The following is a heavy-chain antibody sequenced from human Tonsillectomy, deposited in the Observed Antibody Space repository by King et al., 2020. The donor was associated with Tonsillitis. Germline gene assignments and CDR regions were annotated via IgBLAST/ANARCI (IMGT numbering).Heavy chain of an antibody. D-gene: IGHD1-26*01. V-gene: IGHV3-53*01. CDR1: GFTVSSNY. Sequence: VQLVESGGGLIQPGGSLRLSCAASGFTVSSNYMSWVRQAPGKGLEWVSVIYSGGSTYYADSVKGRFTISRDNSKNTLYLQMNSLRAEDTALYYCASDNIKEGRGMDVWGQGTTVTVSS. CDR3: ASDNIKEGRGMDV. CDR2: IYSGGST. J-gene: IGHJ6*02.